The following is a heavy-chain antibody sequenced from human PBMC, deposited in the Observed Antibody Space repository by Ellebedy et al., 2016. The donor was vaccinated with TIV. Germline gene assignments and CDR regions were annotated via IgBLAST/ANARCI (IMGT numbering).Heavy chain of an antibody. J-gene: IGHJ4*02. D-gene: IGHD3-10*01. CDR1: GGSLSAYS. V-gene: IGHV4-34*01. Sequence: GSLRLXCAVYGGSLSAYSWSWIRQPPGKGLEWIGEISHTGSTNFSPSLKSRVTISVDTSKKQVSLNLTSVTAADTAVYYCARATYFYTSGSFSFDSWGQGTLVTVSS. CDR3: ARATYFYTSGSFSFDS. CDR2: ISHTGST.